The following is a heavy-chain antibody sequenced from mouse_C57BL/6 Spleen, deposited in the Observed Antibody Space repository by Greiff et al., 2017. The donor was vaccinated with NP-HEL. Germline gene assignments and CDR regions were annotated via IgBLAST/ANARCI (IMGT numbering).Heavy chain of an antibody. CDR1: GYTFTSYW. V-gene: IGHV1-52*01. D-gene: IGHD1-1*01. CDR3: ARYGSSYRYFDY. CDR2: IDPSDSET. J-gene: IGHJ2*01. Sequence: VQLQQPGAELVRPGSSVKLSCKASGYTFTSYWMHWVKQRPIQGLEWIGNIDPSDSETHYNQKFKDKATLTVDKSSSTAYMQLSSLTSEDSAVYYCARYGSSYRYFDYWGQGTTLTVSS.